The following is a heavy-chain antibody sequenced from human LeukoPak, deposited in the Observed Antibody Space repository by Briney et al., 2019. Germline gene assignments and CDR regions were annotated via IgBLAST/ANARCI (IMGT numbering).Heavy chain of an antibody. CDR2: INPAGGST. D-gene: IGHD3-22*01. V-gene: IGHV1-46*01. J-gene: IGHJ4*02. CDR1: GYTFTSYY. Sequence: ASVKVSCKASGYTFTSYYIHWVRQAPGQGLEWMGIINPAGGSTTYAQKFQGSRLTLTRDTSTSTVYMELSSLRSEDTAVYYCARGRVVHDSHTYDYSDYWGQGSLVTVSS. CDR3: ARGRVVHDSHTYDYSDY.